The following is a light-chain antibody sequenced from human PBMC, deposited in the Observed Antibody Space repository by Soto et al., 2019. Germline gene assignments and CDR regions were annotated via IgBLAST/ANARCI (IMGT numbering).Light chain of an antibody. V-gene: IGLV3-21*02. Sequence: SYELTQAPSVSVAPGQTATISCGGNNIGTKSVHWYQQRQGQAPVVVVYDNRDRRSGIPDRFFGSNSGNTTTLTINRVEPGDEAAYYCQVWDSGSAHPGVFGGGTKLTVL. J-gene: IGLJ3*02. CDR2: DNR. CDR3: QVWDSGSAHPGV. CDR1: NIGTKS.